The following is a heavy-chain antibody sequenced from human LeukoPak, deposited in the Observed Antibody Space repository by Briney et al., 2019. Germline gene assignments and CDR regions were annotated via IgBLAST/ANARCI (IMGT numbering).Heavy chain of an antibody. CDR3: ARVTTAAGDY. V-gene: IGHV3-48*03. CDR1: GFTFSSYE. CDR2: ISSSGNTI. D-gene: IGHD6-13*01. Sequence: PGGSLRLSCAASGFTFSSYEMNWVRQAPGKGLEWVSYISSSGNTIYYADSVKGRFTISRDSAKNSLYLQMNSLRDEDTAVYYCARVTTAAGDYWGQGTLVTVSS. J-gene: IGHJ4*02.